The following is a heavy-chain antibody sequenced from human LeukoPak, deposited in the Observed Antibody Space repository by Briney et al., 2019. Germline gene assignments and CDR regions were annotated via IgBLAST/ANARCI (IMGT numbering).Heavy chain of an antibody. D-gene: IGHD2-2*01. J-gene: IGHJ6*03. CDR3: ARTYCSSTSCPYYYYYYMDV. CDR1: GYSFTSYW. Sequence: GESLKISCKGSGYSFTSYWIGWVRQMPGKGLEWMGIIYPGDSDARYSPSFQGQVTISADKSISTAYLQWSSLEASDTAMYYCARTYCSSTSCPYYYYYYMDVWGEGTTVTVSS. CDR2: IYPGDSDA. V-gene: IGHV5-51*01.